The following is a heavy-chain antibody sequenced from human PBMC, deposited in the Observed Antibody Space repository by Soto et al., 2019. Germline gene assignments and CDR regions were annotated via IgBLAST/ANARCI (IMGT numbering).Heavy chain of an antibody. CDR1: GGSISSSSYY. V-gene: IGHV4-39*01. CDR2: IYYSGST. Sequence: QLQLQELGPGLVKPSETLSLTCTVSGGSISSSSYYWGWIRQPPGKGLEWIGSIYYSGSTYYNPSLKSRVTISVDTSKNQFSLKLSSVTAADTAVYYCARLGRDGYNRVDYWGQGTLVTVSS. J-gene: IGHJ4*02. D-gene: IGHD5-12*01. CDR3: ARLGRDGYNRVDY.